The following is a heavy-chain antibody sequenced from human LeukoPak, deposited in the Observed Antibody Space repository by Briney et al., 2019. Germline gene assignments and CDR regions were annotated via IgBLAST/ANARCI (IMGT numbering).Heavy chain of an antibody. V-gene: IGHV3-23*01. J-gene: IGHJ4*02. D-gene: IGHD1-26*01. CDR1: GFTFSSYA. CDR2: ISGSGVMT. CDR3: AKDRSIGTYYTFDH. Sequence: GGSLRLSCAASGFTFSSYAMTWVRQAPGKGLERVATISGSGVMTYYADSVKGRFTVSGDNSKNTLYLQMSSLTAADTAVYYCAKDRSIGTYYTFDHWGQGTLVTVSA.